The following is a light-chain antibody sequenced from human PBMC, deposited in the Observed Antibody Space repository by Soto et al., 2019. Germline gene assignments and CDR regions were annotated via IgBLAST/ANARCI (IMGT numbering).Light chain of an antibody. CDR2: GAS. V-gene: IGKV3-20*01. CDR1: EGVTSSY. CDR3: QQYNPHSLYS. Sequence: EIVLTQSPGTLSLSPGDRATLSCRASEGVTSSYLAWYQQKPGLAPRLLIYGASSRATGIPDRFSGSGSGTDFTLTISSLQPEDFATYYCQQYNPHSLYSFGLGTKVDIK. J-gene: IGKJ2*01.